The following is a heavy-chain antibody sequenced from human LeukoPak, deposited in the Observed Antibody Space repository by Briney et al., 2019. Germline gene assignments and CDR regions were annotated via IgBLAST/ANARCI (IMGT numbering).Heavy chain of an antibody. CDR3: AKDSSGYYYVFQH. Sequence: GGSLRLSCAASGFTFDDYAMHWVRQAPGKGLEWVSLISGDGGSTYYGESVKGRVTISRDNSKNSLYLQMNSLGTEDTALYYCAKDSSGYYYVFQHWGQGTLVTVSS. D-gene: IGHD3-22*01. CDR1: GFTFDDYA. CDR2: ISGDGGST. J-gene: IGHJ1*01. V-gene: IGHV3-43*02.